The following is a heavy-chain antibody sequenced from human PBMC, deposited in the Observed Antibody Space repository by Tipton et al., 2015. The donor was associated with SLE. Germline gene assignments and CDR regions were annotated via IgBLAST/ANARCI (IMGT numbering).Heavy chain of an antibody. Sequence: TLSLTCTVSGGSISSYYWSWIRQPPGKGLEWIGYIYYSGSTNYNPSLKSRVTISVDTSKNQFSLKLSSVTAADTAVYYCARGGPRGFWVIAIQARYFDYWGQGILVTVSS. D-gene: IGHD2-21*01. CDR1: GGSISSYY. CDR3: ARGGPRGFWVIAIQARYFDY. V-gene: IGHV4-59*12. CDR2: IYYSGST. J-gene: IGHJ4*02.